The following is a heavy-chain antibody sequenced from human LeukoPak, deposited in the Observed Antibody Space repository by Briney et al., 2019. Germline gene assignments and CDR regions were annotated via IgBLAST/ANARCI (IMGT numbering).Heavy chain of an antibody. J-gene: IGHJ4*02. CDR2: IIPIFGTA. V-gene: IGHV1-69*13. D-gene: IGHD2-2*01. CDR3: ARGPSERYCSSTSCYAGLDY. Sequence: SVKLSCKASGGTFSSYAISWVRQAPGQGLEWMGGIIPIFGTATYAQKFQGRVTITADESASTAYMELSSLRPEDTAVYYCARGPSERYCSSTSCYAGLDYWGQGTLVTVSS. CDR1: GGTFSSYA.